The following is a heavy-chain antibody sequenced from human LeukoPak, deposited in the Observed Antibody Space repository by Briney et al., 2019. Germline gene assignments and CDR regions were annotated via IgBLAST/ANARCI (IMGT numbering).Heavy chain of an antibody. CDR3: AKGVTARPHYYYYYGMDV. CDR2: IWYDGSNK. J-gene: IGHJ6*02. CDR1: GFTFSSYG. Sequence: PGGSLRLSCAASGFTFSSYGMHWVRQAPGKGLEWVAVIWYDGSNKYYADSVKGRFTISRDNSKNTLYLQMNSLRAEDTAVYYCAKGVTARPHYYYYYGMDVWGQGTTVTVSS. V-gene: IGHV3-30*02. D-gene: IGHD2-21*02.